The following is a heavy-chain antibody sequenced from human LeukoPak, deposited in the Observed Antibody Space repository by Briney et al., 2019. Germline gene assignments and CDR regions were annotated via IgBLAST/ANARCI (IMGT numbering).Heavy chain of an antibody. CDR2: IYYSGST. V-gene: IGHV4-39*01. CDR1: GGSISSSSYY. D-gene: IGHD6-13*01. Sequence: SETLSLTCTVSGGSISSSSYYWGWIRQPPGKGLEWIGSIYYSGSTYYNPSLKSRVTISVDTSKNQFSLKLSSVTAADTAVYYCARGIAAAGTFIDYWGQGTLVTVSS. J-gene: IGHJ4*02. CDR3: ARGIAAAGTFIDY.